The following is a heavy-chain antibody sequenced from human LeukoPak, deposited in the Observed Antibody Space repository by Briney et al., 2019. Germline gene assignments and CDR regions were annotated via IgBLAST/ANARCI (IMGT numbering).Heavy chain of an antibody. CDR2: INTDGSST. CDR1: GFTFSSYW. J-gene: IGHJ4*02. Sequence: GGSLRIYCAASGFTFSSYWMHWVRQAPGKGPVWVSRINTDGSSTSYADSVKGRFTISRENAKNTLYRQMNSLRAEDTAVYYCARDSPYDILTGTNDYWGQGTLVTVSS. V-gene: IGHV3-74*01. CDR3: ARDSPYDILTGTNDY. D-gene: IGHD3-9*01.